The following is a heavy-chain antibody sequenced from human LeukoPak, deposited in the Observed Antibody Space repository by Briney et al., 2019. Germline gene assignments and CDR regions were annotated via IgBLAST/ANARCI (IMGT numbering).Heavy chain of an antibody. J-gene: IGHJ6*02. D-gene: IGHD6-6*01. CDR1: GGSFSGYY. V-gene: IGHV4-34*01. Sequence: PSETLSLTCAVYGGSFSGYYWGWIRQPPGKGLEWIGEINHSGSTNYNPSLKSRVTISVDTSKNQFSLKLSSVTAADTAVYYCASARFYYYGMDVWGQGTTVTVSS. CDR2: INHSGST. CDR3: ASARFYYYGMDV.